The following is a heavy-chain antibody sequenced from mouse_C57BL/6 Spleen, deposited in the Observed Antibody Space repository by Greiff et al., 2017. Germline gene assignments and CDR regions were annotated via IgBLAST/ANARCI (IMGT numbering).Heavy chain of an antibody. J-gene: IGHJ3*01. CDR1: GFTFSSYA. D-gene: IGHD2-4*01. CDR3: AGDDYDGGFAY. Sequence: EVKLMESGGGLVKPGGSLKLSCAASGFTFSSYAMSWVRQTPEKRLEWVATISDGGSYTYYPDNGKGRFTISRDNAKNNLYLQMSHLKSEDTAMDYCAGDDYDGGFAYWGQGTLVTVSA. V-gene: IGHV5-4*03. CDR2: ISDGGSYT.